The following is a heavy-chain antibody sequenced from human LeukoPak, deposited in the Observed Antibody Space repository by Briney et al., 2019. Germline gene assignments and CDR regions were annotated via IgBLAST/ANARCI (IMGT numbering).Heavy chain of an antibody. CDR2: INHSGST. D-gene: IGHD2-15*01. CDR1: GVSIVSSSYY. J-gene: IGHJ6*03. CDR3: VRENLEDTFYYYMDV. V-gene: IGHV4-39*07. Sequence: KPSETLSLTCTVSGVSIVSSSYYWGWIRQPPGKGLEWIGEINHSGSTNYNPSLKSRVTISVDTSKNQFSLKLSSVTAADTAVYYCVRENLEDTFYYYMDVWGKGTTVTVSS.